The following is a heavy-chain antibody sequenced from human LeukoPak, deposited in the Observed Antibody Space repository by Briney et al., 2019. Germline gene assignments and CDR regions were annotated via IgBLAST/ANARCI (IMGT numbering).Heavy chain of an antibody. Sequence: GGSLRLSCAASGFTFSSYGMHWVRQAPGKGLEWVAFIRYDGSNKYYADSVKGRFTISRDNSKNTLYLQMNSLRAEDTAVYYCAKDSLGLFYGSGSDFDYWGQGTLVTVSS. CDR3: AKDSLGLFYGSGSDFDY. D-gene: IGHD3-10*01. V-gene: IGHV3-30*02. J-gene: IGHJ4*02. CDR1: GFTFSSYG. CDR2: IRYDGSNK.